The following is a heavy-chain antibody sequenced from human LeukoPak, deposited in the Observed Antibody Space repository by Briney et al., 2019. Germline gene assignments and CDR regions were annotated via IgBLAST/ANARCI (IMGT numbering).Heavy chain of an antibody. J-gene: IGHJ4*02. V-gene: IGHV4-30-4*01. CDR3: AREGGDYGGNSGY. Sequence: SETLSLTCTVSGGSISGGDYYYSWIRQPPGKGLEWIGYIYYRGNTYYNPSLKSRVTMSLDTAKSQFSLNLSSVTAADTAVYYCAREGGDYGGNSGYWGQGTLVTVSS. CDR2: IYYRGNT. D-gene: IGHD4-23*01. CDR1: GGSISGGDYY.